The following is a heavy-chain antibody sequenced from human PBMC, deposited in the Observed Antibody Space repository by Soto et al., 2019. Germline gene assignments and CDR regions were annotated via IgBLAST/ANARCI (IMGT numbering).Heavy chain of an antibody. CDR1: GFTFSSYA. D-gene: IGHD1-26*01. J-gene: IGHJ4*02. Sequence: QVQLVESGGGVVQPGRSLRLSCTASGFTFSSYAMHWVRQAPGKGLEWVAVISYDGSNKYYADSVKGRFTISGDNSKNXXYLQVNSLKAEDTAVYYWARGGAIPSELHAGLFDFWGQGTLVTVSS. CDR3: ARGGAIPSELHAGLFDF. V-gene: IGHV3-30-3*01. CDR2: ISYDGSNK.